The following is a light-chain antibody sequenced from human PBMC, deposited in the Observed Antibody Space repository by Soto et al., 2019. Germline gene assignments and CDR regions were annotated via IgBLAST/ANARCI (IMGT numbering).Light chain of an antibody. Sequence: EIVMTQSPATLSVSPGERATLSCRASQSVSNRLAWYQHRPGQAPRLLIYDASTRATGIPASFSGSGSGTEFTLTINSLQSEDFAVYYGQQYNNWPPEGTFGQGTKVEIK. V-gene: IGKV3-15*01. CDR1: QSVSNR. CDR3: QQYNNWPPEGT. J-gene: IGKJ1*01. CDR2: DAS.